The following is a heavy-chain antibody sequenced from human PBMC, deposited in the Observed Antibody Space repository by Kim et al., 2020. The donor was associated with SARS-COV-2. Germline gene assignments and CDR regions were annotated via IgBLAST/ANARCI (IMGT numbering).Heavy chain of an antibody. Sequence: SRVTISVDTSKNQFALKLSSVTAADTAVYYCARSRQWGAYWGGWYYFDYWGQGTLVTVSS. V-gene: IGHV4-59*01. J-gene: IGHJ4*02. CDR3: ARSRQWGAYWGGWYYFDY. D-gene: IGHD6-19*01.